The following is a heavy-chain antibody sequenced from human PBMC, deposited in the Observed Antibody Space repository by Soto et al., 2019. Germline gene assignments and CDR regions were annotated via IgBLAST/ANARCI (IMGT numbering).Heavy chain of an antibody. CDR1: GGTFSSYA. CDR2: ISAYNGNT. D-gene: IGHD4-4*01. CDR3: ARVHDYSNYYYYYYMDV. Sequence: GASVKVSCKASGGTFSSYAISWVRQAPGQGLEWMGWISAYNGNTNYAQKLQGRVTMTTDTSTSTAYMELRSLRSDDTAVYYCARVHDYSNYYYYYYMDVWGKGTTVTVSS. J-gene: IGHJ6*03. V-gene: IGHV1-18*01.